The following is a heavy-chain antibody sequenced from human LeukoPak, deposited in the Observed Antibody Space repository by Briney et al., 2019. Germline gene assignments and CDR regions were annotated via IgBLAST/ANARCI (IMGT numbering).Heavy chain of an antibody. CDR1: GYTFTSYG. CDR3: ARHAFYCSSTSCYSPFDI. J-gene: IGHJ3*02. CDR2: ISAYNGNT. V-gene: IGHV1-18*01. Sequence: GASVKVSCKASGYTFTSYGISWVRQAPGQGLEWMGWISAYNGNTNYAQKLQGRVTMTTDTSTSTAYMELRSLRSDATAVYYCARHAFYCSSTSCYSPFDIWAQGTMVTVSS. D-gene: IGHD2-2*02.